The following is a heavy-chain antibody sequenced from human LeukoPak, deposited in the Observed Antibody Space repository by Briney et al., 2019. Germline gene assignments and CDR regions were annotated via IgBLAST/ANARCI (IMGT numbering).Heavy chain of an antibody. CDR2: ISSTTTYI. Sequence: GGSLRLSCTCSGFIFSRTTMNWVRQAPGKGLECVSSISSTTTYISYADAGKGRFTVSRDNAKKSVFLQMDSLGVDDTAIYYCAREWEHDSWGQGTLLTVSS. D-gene: IGHD1-26*01. CDR1: GFIFSRTT. V-gene: IGHV3-21*01. J-gene: IGHJ4*02. CDR3: AREWEHDS.